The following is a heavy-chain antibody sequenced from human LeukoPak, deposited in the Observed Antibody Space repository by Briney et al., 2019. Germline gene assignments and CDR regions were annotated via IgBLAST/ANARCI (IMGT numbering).Heavy chain of an antibody. CDR3: ARGGKGSPLGLRFEH. Sequence: PSETLSLTCTVSGGSICTYYWTWIRQPPGKGLEWIGYIYFSGSTNYNPSLKSRVTISVDTSKNQFSLKLTSVTAADTAVYYCARGGKGSPLGLRFEHWGQGTLVTVSS. J-gene: IGHJ4*02. CDR1: GGSICTYY. D-gene: IGHD2-21*01. CDR2: IYFSGST. V-gene: IGHV4-59*01.